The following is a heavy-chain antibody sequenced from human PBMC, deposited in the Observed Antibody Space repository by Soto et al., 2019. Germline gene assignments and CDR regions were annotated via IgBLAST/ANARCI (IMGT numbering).Heavy chain of an antibody. J-gene: IGHJ5*02. CDR2: IYYSGST. D-gene: IGHD3-9*01. CDR3: ARDTSGRRYFDWLFSNWFDP. CDR1: GGSISSGDYY. V-gene: IGHV4-30-4*01. Sequence: SETLSLTCTVSGGSISSGDYYWSWIRQPPGKGLEWIGYIYYSGSTYYNPSLKSRVTISVDTSKNQFSLKLSSVTAADTAVYYCARDTSGRRYFDWLFSNWFDPWRQGTLVTVSS.